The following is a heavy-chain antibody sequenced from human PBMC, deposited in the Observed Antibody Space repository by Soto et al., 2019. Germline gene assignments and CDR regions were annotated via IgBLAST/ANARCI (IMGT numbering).Heavy chain of an antibody. D-gene: IGHD3-10*01. V-gene: IGHV3-9*01. CDR3: AKDILTITMVRGVIITSSGMDV. Sequence: EVQLVESGGGLVQPGRSLRLSCAASGFTFDDYAMHWVRQAPGKGLEWVSGISWNSGSIGYADSVKGRFTISRDNAKNSLYLQMNSLRAEDTALYYCAKDILTITMVRGVIITSSGMDVWGQGTMVTVSS. J-gene: IGHJ6*02. CDR1: GFTFDDYA. CDR2: ISWNSGSI.